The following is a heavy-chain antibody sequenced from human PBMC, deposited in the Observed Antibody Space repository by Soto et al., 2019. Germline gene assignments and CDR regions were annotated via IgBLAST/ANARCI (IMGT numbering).Heavy chain of an antibody. J-gene: IGHJ4*02. CDR1: GGSISSSTW. V-gene: IGHV4-4*02. CDR2: IHHNGNT. D-gene: IGHD6-19*01. Sequence: SETLSLTCAVSGGSISSSTWWSWVRQSPGKGLEWIGEIHHNGNTNYNPSLKNRVTISVDKSNNQLSLKLTSVTAGDTAVYYCAGAGYGSRWSFDDWGQGTLVPVSS. CDR3: AGAGYGSRWSFDD.